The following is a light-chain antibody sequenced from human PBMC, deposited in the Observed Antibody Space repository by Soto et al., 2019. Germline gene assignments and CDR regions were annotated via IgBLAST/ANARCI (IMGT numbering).Light chain of an antibody. CDR3: QQYGVSPT. CDR2: GAS. Sequence: EIVLTQSPGTLSLSPGERATLPCRASQTIRNTFLAWYQQRPGQAPRLLIYGASGRAAGIPDRFSGSGSGTDFTLSISRLEPEDFAVYYCQQYGVSPTFGGGTKVEIK. V-gene: IGKV3-20*01. J-gene: IGKJ4*01. CDR1: QTIRNTF.